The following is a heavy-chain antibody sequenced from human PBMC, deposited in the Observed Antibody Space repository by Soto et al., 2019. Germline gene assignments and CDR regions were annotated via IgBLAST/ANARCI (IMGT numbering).Heavy chain of an antibody. CDR3: VRDNRPAAIGFAYYYMDV. J-gene: IGHJ6*03. Sequence: QVQLQESGPGLVKPSGTLSLTCSVSSGSISSSHWWSWVRQPPGKGLEWIGEIYHTGSTNYNPSPKCRVTIPVDKSKNQFSLTVSSATAADTAVYYCVRDNRPAAIGFAYYYMDVWGKGTTVIVSS. D-gene: IGHD2-2*02. CDR2: IYHTGST. CDR1: SGSISSSHW. V-gene: IGHV4-4*02.